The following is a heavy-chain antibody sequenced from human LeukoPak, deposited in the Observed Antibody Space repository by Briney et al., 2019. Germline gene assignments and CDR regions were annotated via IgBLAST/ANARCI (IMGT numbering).Heavy chain of an antibody. CDR1: GGTFSSYA. V-gene: IGHV1-69*13. Sequence: SVKVSCKASGGTFSSYAISWVRQAPGQGLEWMGGIIPIFGTASYAQKFQGRVTITADESTSTAYMELSSLRSEDTAVYYCARGTLGYCSGGSCSGAFDIWGQGTMVTVSS. CDR2: IIPIFGTA. D-gene: IGHD2-15*01. CDR3: ARGTLGYCSGGSCSGAFDI. J-gene: IGHJ3*02.